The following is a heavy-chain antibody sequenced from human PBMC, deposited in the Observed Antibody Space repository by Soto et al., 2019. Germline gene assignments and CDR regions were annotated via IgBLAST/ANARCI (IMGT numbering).Heavy chain of an antibody. D-gene: IGHD6-19*01. CDR2: IKQGGSEK. Sequence: GSLRLSCAASGFTFSSYWMSWVRQAPGKGLEWVANIKQGGSEKYYVDPVKGRFTISRDNAKNSLYLQMNSLRAEDTAVYYCARDLSGWVLYYYYYGMDVWGQGTTVTVSS. J-gene: IGHJ6*02. CDR3: ARDLSGWVLYYYYYGMDV. CDR1: GFTFSSYW. V-gene: IGHV3-7*01.